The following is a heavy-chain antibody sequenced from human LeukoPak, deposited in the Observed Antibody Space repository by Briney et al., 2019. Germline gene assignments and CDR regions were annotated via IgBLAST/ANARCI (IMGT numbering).Heavy chain of an antibody. CDR1: GGSISSYY. D-gene: IGHD5-18*01. CDR3: ARDLGRYSLGSYGMEV. CDR2: IYYSGST. V-gene: IGHV4-59*01. Sequence: SETLSLTCTVSGGSISSYYWSWIRQPPGKGLEWIGYIYYSGSTNYNPSLKSRVTISVDTSKNQFSLKLSSVTAADTAVYYCARDLGRYSLGSYGMEVWGQGTTVTVYS. J-gene: IGHJ6*02.